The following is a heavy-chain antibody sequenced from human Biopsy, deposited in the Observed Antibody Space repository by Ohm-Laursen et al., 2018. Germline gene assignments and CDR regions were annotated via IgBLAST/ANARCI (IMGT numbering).Heavy chain of an antibody. V-gene: IGHV1-18*01. CDR3: ARVEVTFGELIVSLDS. CDR2: IRPLNGDT. Sequence: GSSVKVSCKPSGYTFISYSINWVRQAPGQGLEWMGWIRPLNGDTKYGQKFQDRVTMTTDTSTSTVYMELTSLRSDDPAVYYCARVEVTFGELIVSLDSWGQGTLVTVSS. J-gene: IGHJ4*02. D-gene: IGHD3-16*02. CDR1: GYTFISYS.